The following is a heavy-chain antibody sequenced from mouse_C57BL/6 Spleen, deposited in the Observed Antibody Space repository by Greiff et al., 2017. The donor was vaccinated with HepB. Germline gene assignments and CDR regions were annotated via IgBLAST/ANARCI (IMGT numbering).Heavy chain of an antibody. CDR3: ARSGYDYDGGYSMDY. Sequence: VQLQQSGAELARPGASVKMSCKASGYTFTSYTMHWVKQRPGQGLEWIGYIKPSSGSTKYNQKFKDKATLTADKSSSTAYMQLSSLTSEDSAVYYGARSGYDYDGGYSMDYWGQGTSVTVSS. CDR2: IKPSSGST. CDR1: GYTFTSYT. J-gene: IGHJ4*01. V-gene: IGHV1-4*01. D-gene: IGHD2-4*01.